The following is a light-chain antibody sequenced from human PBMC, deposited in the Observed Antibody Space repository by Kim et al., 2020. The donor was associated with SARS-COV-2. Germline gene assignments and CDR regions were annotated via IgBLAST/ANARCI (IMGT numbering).Light chain of an antibody. V-gene: IGKV1-39*01. Sequence: GDRVNITCRASQSISSYLNWYQQKPGKAPKLLIYAASSLQSGVPSRFSGSGSGTDFTLTISRLQPEDFATYYCQQSYSTPYTFGQGTKLEI. CDR2: AAS. CDR3: QQSYSTPYT. J-gene: IGKJ2*01. CDR1: QSISSY.